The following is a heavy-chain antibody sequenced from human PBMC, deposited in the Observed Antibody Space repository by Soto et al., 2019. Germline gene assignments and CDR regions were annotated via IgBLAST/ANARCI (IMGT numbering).Heavy chain of an antibody. Sequence: GGSLRLSCAASGFTFSNAWMNWVRQAPGKGLEWVGRIKSKTDGGTTDYAAPVKGRFTISRDDSKNTLYLQMNSLKTEDTAVYYCTTDLSRNYDILTGQYLRDYYYYGMDVWGQGTTVTVSS. D-gene: IGHD3-9*01. CDR1: GFTFSNAW. CDR3: TTDLSRNYDILTGQYLRDYYYYGMDV. CDR2: IKSKTDGGTT. J-gene: IGHJ6*02. V-gene: IGHV3-15*07.